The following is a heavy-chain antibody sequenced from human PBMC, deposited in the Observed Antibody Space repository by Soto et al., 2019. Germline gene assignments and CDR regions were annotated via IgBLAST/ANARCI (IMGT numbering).Heavy chain of an antibody. CDR2: IYYGGSI. Sequence: VAEGNIIDLGCCRSFKQQPPGKGLEWIGDIYYGGSIYYNPSLKSRATISIDKSKNHFSLNLTSMTAADTAVYFCAREVSEGHLTFNYKFYGLDVWGQGTTVTVSS. J-gene: IGHJ6*02. V-gene: IGHV4-30-2*01. CDR1: EGNIIDLGCC. CDR3: AREVSEGHLTFNYKFYGLDV. D-gene: IGHD3-9*01.